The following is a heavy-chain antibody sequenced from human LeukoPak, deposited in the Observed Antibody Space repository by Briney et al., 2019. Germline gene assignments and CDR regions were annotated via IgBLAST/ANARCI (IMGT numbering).Heavy chain of an antibody. CDR2: IYSGDST. CDR1: GFTVNSNS. Sequence: GGSLRLSCGASGFTVNSNSMSWVRQATGKGLECVAAIYSGDSTYYPDSVKGRFSISRDNSKNTLYLQMSSLRAEDTAIYYCVGRPYYYYGMDVWGQGTTVTVSS. V-gene: IGHV3-53*01. J-gene: IGHJ6*02. CDR3: VGRPYYYYGMDV.